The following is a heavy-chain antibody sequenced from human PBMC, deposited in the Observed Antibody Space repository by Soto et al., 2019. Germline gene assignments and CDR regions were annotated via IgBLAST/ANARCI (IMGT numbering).Heavy chain of an antibody. CDR1: GFAFSGYW. CDR2: IKQDGSEK. J-gene: IGHJ4*02. CDR3: ATRQGSLNFHY. V-gene: IGHV3-7*03. Sequence: GGSLRLSCAASGFAFSGYWMSWVRQAPGKGLEWVANIKQDGSEKYYVDSVKGRFTISRDNAKNSLYLQMNSLRAEDTAVYYCATRQGSLNFHYWGQGTLVTVSS.